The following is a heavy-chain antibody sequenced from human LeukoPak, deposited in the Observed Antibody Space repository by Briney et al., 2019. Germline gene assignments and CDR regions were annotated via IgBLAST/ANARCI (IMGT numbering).Heavy chain of an antibody. CDR2: ISSSSSYI. Sequence: GGSLRLSCAASGFTFSSYTMNWVRQAPGKGLEWVSSISSSSSYIYYADSVKGRFTISRDNSKNTVYLQMNSLRAEDTAVYYCAKGGGQNYFGSWGQGTLVTVSS. V-gene: IGHV3-21*01. J-gene: IGHJ4*02. D-gene: IGHD1-26*01. CDR1: GFTFSSYT. CDR3: AKGGGQNYFGS.